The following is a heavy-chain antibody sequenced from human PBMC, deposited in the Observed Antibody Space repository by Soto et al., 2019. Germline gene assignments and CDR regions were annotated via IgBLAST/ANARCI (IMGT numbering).Heavy chain of an antibody. J-gene: IGHJ5*02. V-gene: IGHV3-33*01. CDR2: IHHDGSTT. CDR1: GFTFSTYG. CDR3: ARWIRSLNYDA. Sequence: QVQLVESGGGVVQPGTSLRLSCAASGFTFSTYGMHWVRQAPGKGLEWVASIHHDGSTTYYADTAKGRCHVSKDNSKNTLFLQMDSLRVGDTAVYFCARWIRSLNYDAWGQGTLLIVSS. D-gene: IGHD1-7*01.